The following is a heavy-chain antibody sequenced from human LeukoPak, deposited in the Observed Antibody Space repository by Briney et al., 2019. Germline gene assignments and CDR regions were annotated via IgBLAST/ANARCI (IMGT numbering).Heavy chain of an antibody. J-gene: IGHJ4*02. V-gene: IGHV1-46*01. CDR2: INPSGGST. CDR1: GYTFTSYY. D-gene: IGHD2-15*01. CDR3: ARGYCSGGSCYSSPLY. Sequence: ASVKVSCKASGYTFTSYYMHWARQAPGQGLEWMGIINPSGGSTSYAQKFQGRVTMTRDTSTSTVYMELSSLRSEDTAVYYCARGYCSGGSCYSSPLYWGQGTLVTVSS.